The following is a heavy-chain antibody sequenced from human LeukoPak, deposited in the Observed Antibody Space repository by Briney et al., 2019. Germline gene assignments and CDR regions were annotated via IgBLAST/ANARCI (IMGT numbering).Heavy chain of an antibody. Sequence: GASVKVSCKASGYTFTSYGISWVRQAPGQGLEWMGGIIPIFGTANYAQKFQGRVTITADKSTSTAYMELSSLRSEDTAVYYCARQRLSIAAAGSRNLNAFDIWGQGTMVTVSS. CDR2: IIPIFGTA. D-gene: IGHD6-13*01. CDR3: ARQRLSIAAAGSRNLNAFDI. V-gene: IGHV1-69*06. J-gene: IGHJ3*02. CDR1: GYTFTSYG.